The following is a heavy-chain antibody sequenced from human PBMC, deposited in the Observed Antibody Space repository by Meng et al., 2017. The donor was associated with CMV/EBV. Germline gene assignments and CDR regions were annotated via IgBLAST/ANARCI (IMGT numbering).Heavy chain of an antibody. CDR2: ISGSGGST. D-gene: IGHD2-2*01. CDR1: GFTFSSYA. Sequence: GGSLRLSCAASGFTFSSYAMSWVRQAPGKGLEWVSAISGSGGSTYYADSVKGRFTISRDNSKNTLYLQMNSLRAEDTAVYYCARGLGYCSSTSCPEYYYYGMDVWGQGTTVTVSS. CDR3: ARGLGYCSSTSCPEYYYYGMDV. V-gene: IGHV3-23*01. J-gene: IGHJ6*02.